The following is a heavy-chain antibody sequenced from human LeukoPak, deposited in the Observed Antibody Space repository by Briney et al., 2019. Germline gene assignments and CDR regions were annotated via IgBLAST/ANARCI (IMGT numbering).Heavy chain of an antibody. Sequence: SVKVSCKASGGTFNTYAITWVRQAPGQRLEWLGRIVPILDVADYAQMFHGRVTLTADRSTSTVYMEPSSLRFEDWAICYCARFPVRGYHYGSLIHHIDVWGEGTTVAVSS. CDR1: GGTFNTYA. V-gene: IGHV1-69*04. CDR2: IVPILDVA. CDR3: ARFPVRGYHYGSLIHHIDV. D-gene: IGHD5-18*01. J-gene: IGHJ6*04.